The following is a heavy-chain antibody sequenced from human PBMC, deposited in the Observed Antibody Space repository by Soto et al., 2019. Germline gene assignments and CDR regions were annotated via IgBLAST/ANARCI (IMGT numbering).Heavy chain of an antibody. CDR1: GGSFSSYD. D-gene: IGHD3-10*01. CDR2: GSHSENS. Sequence: QVQLQESGPELVKPSETLSLMCTVSGGSFSSYDWNWIRQPPGKGLEWIGFGSHSENSKYNPSLESRVTIAVDTAKNQFSLRLSSATAADTAVYYCARGSLPNGKGYSYMDVWGQGTTVTVSS. CDR3: ARGSLPNGKGYSYMDV. V-gene: IGHV4-59*01. J-gene: IGHJ6*03.